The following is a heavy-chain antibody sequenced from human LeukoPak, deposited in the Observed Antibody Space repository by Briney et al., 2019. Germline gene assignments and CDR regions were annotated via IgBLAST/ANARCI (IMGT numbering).Heavy chain of an antibody. CDR1: GFTFSSYG. CDR3: AKGXYYCSSSTCXXYXXXMDV. Sequence: GGSLRLSCAASGFTFSSYGLHWVRQAPGKGLEWVTFIRYDGTDKYYADSVKGRFTISRDDSKNTLYLQMNSLRPEDTAVYYCAKGXYYCSSSTCXXYXXXMDV. D-gene: IGHD2-2*01. J-gene: IGHJ6*03. CDR2: IRYDGTDK. V-gene: IGHV3-30*02.